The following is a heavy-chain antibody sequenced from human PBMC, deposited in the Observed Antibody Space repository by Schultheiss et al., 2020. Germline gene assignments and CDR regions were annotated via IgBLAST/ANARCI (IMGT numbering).Heavy chain of an antibody. D-gene: IGHD3-16*01. Sequence: GGSLRLSCAASGFTFSDYYMSWLRQAPGKGLGWVSYISSSSSYTNYADSVKGRFTISRDNSKNTLYLQMNSLRAEDTAVYYCAKDDHVSYYYYYYGMDVWCSWTTV. J-gene: IGHJ6*04. CDR3: AKDDHVSYYYYYYGMDV. V-gene: IGHV3-11*05. CDR1: GFTFSDYY. CDR2: ISSSSSYT.